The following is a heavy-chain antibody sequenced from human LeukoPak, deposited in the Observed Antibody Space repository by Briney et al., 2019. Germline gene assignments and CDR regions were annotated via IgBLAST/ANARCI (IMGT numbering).Heavy chain of an antibody. CDR3: AGGHYPLEY. D-gene: IGHD1-26*01. CDR1: GDSISSNY. J-gene: IGHJ4*02. V-gene: IGHV4-59*01. Sequence: SETLSLTCTVSGDSISSNYWSWIRQPPGRGLEWIGLLYPSGSTNYNPSLKSRVTISVDTPRTQFSLKLSSMAAADTAVYYCAGGHYPLEYWGQGTLVTVSS. CDR2: LYPSGST.